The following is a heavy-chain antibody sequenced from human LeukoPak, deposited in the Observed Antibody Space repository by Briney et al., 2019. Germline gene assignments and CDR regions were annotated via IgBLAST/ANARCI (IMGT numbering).Heavy chain of an antibody. J-gene: IGHJ4*02. D-gene: IGHD2-2*01. CDR1: GYTFTSYG. CDR2: ISAYNGNT. Sequence: ASVKVSCKASGYTFTSYGISWVRQAPGQGLEWMGWISAYNGNTNYAQKLQGRVTMTTDTSTSTAYMELRSLRSDDTAVYYCARVATLVPAAAGGFDYLGQGTLVTVCS. V-gene: IGHV1-18*01. CDR3: ARVATLVPAAAGGFDY.